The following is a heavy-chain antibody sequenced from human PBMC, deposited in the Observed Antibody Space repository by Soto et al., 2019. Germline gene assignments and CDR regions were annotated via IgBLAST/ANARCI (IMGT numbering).Heavy chain of an antibody. CDR1: GDSVSSNSAA. Sequence: QSQTLSLTCAISGDSVSSNSAAWNWIRQSPSRGLEWLGRTYYRSKWYNDYAVSVKSRITINPDTSKNQFSLQLNSVTPEDTAVYYCAREGYCSSTSCYAVGDYYYYYMDVWGKGTTVTVSS. J-gene: IGHJ6*03. D-gene: IGHD2-2*01. V-gene: IGHV6-1*01. CDR3: AREGYCSSTSCYAVGDYYYYYMDV. CDR2: TYYRSKWYN.